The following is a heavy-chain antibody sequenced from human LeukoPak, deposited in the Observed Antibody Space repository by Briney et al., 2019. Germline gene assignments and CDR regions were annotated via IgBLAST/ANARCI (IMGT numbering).Heavy chain of an antibody. CDR1: GGSISSYS. D-gene: IGHD6-19*01. Sequence: SETLSLTCTVSGGSISSYSWSWIRQPPGKGLEWIGYIYDSGSTNYNSSLKSRVTMSLDTSNNQISLKLSSATAADTAVYYCARDSGWYSGPYYFDYWGQGTLVTVSS. CDR3: ARDSGWYSGPYYFDY. J-gene: IGHJ4*02. CDR2: IYDSGST. V-gene: IGHV4-59*01.